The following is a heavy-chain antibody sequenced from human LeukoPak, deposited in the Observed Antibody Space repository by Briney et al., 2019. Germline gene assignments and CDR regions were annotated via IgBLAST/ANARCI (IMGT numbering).Heavy chain of an antibody. J-gene: IGHJ4*02. V-gene: IGHV1-69*04. CDR2: IIPILGIV. Sequence: ASVKVSCKASGGIFSSYGISWVRQAPGQGLEWMGRIIPILGIVSYAQKFQGRVTITADKSTSTAYMELSSLRSEDSAVYYCARLVVTAIPVLDSWGLGTLVTVSS. D-gene: IGHD2-21*02. CDR1: GGIFSSYG. CDR3: ARLVVTAIPVLDS.